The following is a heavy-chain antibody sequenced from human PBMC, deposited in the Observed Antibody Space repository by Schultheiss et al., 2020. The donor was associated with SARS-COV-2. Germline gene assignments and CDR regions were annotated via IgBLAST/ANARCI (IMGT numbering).Heavy chain of an antibody. V-gene: IGHV1-8*02. D-gene: IGHD1-26*01. CDR1: GYTFTSYG. CDR3: VRGETLVPLGPRGMDV. CDR2: INPNSGNT. J-gene: IGHJ6*04. Sequence: ASVKVSCKASGYTFTSYGISWVRQAPGQGLEWMGWINPNSGNTGYAQKFQGRVTMTRNTSISTAYMELRSLRSEDTAVYYCVRGETLVPLGPRGMDVWGKGTTVTVSS.